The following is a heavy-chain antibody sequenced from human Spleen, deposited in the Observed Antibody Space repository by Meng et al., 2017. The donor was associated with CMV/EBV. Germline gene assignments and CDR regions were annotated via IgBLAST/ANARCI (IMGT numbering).Heavy chain of an antibody. D-gene: IGHD5-18*01. V-gene: IGHV1-18*01. Sequence: ASVKVSCKASGYTFSSYGVSWVRQAPGQGLEWMGWISAYNGNTNYAQKFQDRVTMTRDTSTSTASMALRSLRFDDTAVYYCARVRLSRVDTALSEVTHWGQGTLVTVSS. CDR1: GYTFSSYG. J-gene: IGHJ4*02. CDR3: ARVRLSRVDTALSEVTH. CDR2: ISAYNGNT.